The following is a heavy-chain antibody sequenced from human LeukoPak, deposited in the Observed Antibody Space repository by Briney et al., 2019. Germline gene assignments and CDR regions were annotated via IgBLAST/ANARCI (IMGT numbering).Heavy chain of an antibody. CDR3: ARTYGSSADAFDI. J-gene: IGHJ3*02. CDR1: GFIVTNYS. Sequence: GRTLRLPSAASGFIVTNYSVHCVRHAPSKGLEWVALISDDGSNKYYADSVKGRFTISRDNSKNTLYLQMSSLRGEDTAVYYCARTYGSSADAFDIWGHGTMVTVSS. D-gene: IGHD6-6*01. CDR2: ISDDGSNK. V-gene: IGHV3-30*04.